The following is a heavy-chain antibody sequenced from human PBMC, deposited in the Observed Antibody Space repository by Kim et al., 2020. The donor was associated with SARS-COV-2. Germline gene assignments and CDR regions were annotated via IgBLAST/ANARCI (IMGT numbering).Heavy chain of an antibody. V-gene: IGHV4-59*01. CDR3: ARSRDYGDYGGGY. D-gene: IGHD4-17*01. Sequence: IYNTSLKSRVTISIHTSRNQFSLKLSSVTAADTAMYYCARSRDYGDYGGGYWGQGTLVTVSS. J-gene: IGHJ4*02.